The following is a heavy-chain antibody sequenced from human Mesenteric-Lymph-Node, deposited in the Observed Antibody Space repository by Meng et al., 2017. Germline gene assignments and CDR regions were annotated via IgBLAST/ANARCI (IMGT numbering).Heavy chain of an antibody. Sequence: QGHVQQGGAGLLKASETLSLPCAVFDASFSGYFYTWIRQPPGKGLEYIGEINHGGSTSYNPSLKSRVTISLDTSKNQFSLKLSSVTAADTAVYYCARASYGSGSPLGESWFDPWGQGTLVTVSS. CDR1: DASFSGYF. J-gene: IGHJ5*02. V-gene: IGHV4-34*01. CDR3: ARASYGSGSPLGESWFDP. D-gene: IGHD3-10*01. CDR2: INHGGST.